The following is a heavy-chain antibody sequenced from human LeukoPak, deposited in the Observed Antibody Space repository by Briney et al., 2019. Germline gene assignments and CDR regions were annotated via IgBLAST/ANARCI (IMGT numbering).Heavy chain of an antibody. D-gene: IGHD6-19*01. CDR1: GYTFTGYY. CDR3: ARDEAVADDAFDI. CDR2: INPNSGGT. V-gene: IGHV1-2*02. J-gene: IGHJ3*02. Sequence: ASVKVSCKASGYTFTGYYMRWVRQAPGQGLEWMGWINPNSGGTNYAQKFQGRVTMTRDTSISTAYMELSRLRSDDTAVYYCARDEAVADDAFDIWGQGTMVTVSS.